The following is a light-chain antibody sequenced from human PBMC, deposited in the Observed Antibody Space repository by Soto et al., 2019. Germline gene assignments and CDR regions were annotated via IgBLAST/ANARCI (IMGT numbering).Light chain of an antibody. CDR2: GAS. V-gene: IGKV3D-15*01. J-gene: IGKJ5*01. CDR3: QQYNNWPPIT. Sequence: ETVMTQSPATLSVSPGERATLSCRAIQSVSSKLAWYQQKPGQAPRLLIYGASTRATGIPARFSGSGSGTEFTLTISSLKSEDFAVYYCQQYNNWPPITFGQGTRMEIK. CDR1: QSVSSK.